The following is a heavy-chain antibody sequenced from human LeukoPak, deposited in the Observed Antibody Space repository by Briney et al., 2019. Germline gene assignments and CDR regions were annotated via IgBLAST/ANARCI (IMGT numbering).Heavy chain of an antibody. D-gene: IGHD3-22*01. J-gene: IGHJ4*02. CDR2: IRYDGSNK. Sequence: GGSLRLSCAASGFTFSSYGMHWVRQAPGKGLEWVAFIRYDGSNKYYADSVKGRFTIFRDNFKNMLYLQMNSLRVEDTAVYYCAKGHGDASGYYYFDSWGQGTLVTVSS. CDR3: AKGHGDASGYYYFDS. CDR1: GFTFSSYG. V-gene: IGHV3-30*02.